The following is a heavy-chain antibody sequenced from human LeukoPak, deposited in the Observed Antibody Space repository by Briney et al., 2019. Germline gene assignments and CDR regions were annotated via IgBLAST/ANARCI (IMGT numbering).Heavy chain of an antibody. CDR3: ARPYCSSTSCYRHYYMDV. J-gene: IGHJ6*03. D-gene: IGHD2-2*02. Sequence: SETLSLTCTVSGGSISSSSYYWGWIRQPPGKGLEWIGSIYYSGSTYYNPSLKSRVTISVDTSKNQFSLKLSSMTAADTAVYYCARPYCSSTSCYRHYYMDVWGKGTTVTVSS. V-gene: IGHV4-39*07. CDR1: GGSISSSSYY. CDR2: IYYSGST.